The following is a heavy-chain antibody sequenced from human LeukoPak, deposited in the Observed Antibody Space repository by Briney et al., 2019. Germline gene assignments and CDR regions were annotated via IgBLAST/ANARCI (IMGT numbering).Heavy chain of an antibody. V-gene: IGHV3-30*18. D-gene: IGHD1-26*01. J-gene: IGHJ4*02. Sequence: LPGGSLRLSCAASGFTFSSYGMHWVRQAPGKGLEWVAVISYDGSNKYYADSVKGRFTISRDNSKNTLYLQMNSLRAEDTAVYYCAKDQFGRELLGFDYWGQGTLVTVSS. CDR3: AKDQFGRELLGFDY. CDR1: GFTFSSYG. CDR2: ISYDGSNK.